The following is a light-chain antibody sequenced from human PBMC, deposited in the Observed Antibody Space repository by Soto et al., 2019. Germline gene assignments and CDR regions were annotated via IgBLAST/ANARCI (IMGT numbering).Light chain of an antibody. V-gene: IGKV1-5*01. CDR2: AAS. CDR1: QDIDTS. J-gene: IGKJ1*01. Sequence: GDIVTKTFRASQDIDTSLAWFQQRPGKAPKLLIYAASGLESGVPSTFSGSGSGTEFTLTISSVQPDDFATYFCQHYDTFSWTFGQGTKVDIK. CDR3: QHYDTFSWT.